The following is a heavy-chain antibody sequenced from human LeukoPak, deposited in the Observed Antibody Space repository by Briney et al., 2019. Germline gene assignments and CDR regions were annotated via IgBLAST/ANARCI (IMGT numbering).Heavy chain of an antibody. V-gene: IGHV3-30*02. CDR2: IRYDGSNK. CDR3: ARGFDYGDEY. Sequence: GGSLRLSCAASGFTFSSYGTHWVRQAPGKGLEWVAFIRYDGSNKYYADSVKGRFTISRDNSKNTLYLQMNSLRAEDTAVYYCARGFDYGDEYWGQGTLVTVSS. CDR1: GFTFSSYG. J-gene: IGHJ4*02. D-gene: IGHD4-17*01.